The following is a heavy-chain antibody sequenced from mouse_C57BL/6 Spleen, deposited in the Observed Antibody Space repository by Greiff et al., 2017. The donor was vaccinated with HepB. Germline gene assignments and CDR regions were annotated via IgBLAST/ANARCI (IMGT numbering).Heavy chain of an antibody. CDR3: ARRGTGDYFDY. D-gene: IGHD3-3*01. CDR2: ISSGGSYT. CDR1: GFTFSSYG. V-gene: IGHV5-6*02. J-gene: IGHJ2*01. Sequence: EVKLQESGGDLVKPGGSLKLSCAASGFTFSSYGMSWVRQTPDKRLEWVATISSGGSYTYYPDSVKGRFTISRDNAKNTLYLQMSSLKSEDTAMYYCARRGTGDYFDYWGQGTTLTVSS.